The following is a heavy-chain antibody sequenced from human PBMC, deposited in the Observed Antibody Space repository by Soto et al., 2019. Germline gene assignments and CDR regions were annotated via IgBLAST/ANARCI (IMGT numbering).Heavy chain of an antibody. J-gene: IGHJ4*02. CDR3: AKAGVRCSSTSCYRKPYFDY. V-gene: IGHV3-23*01. D-gene: IGHD2-2*01. CDR2: ISGSGGST. Sequence: GGSLRLSCASSGFTFSSYAMSWVRQAPGKGLEWVSAISGSGGSTYYADSVKGRFTISRDNSKNTLYLQMNSLRAEDTAVYYCAKAGVRCSSTSCYRKPYFDYWGQGTLVTVSS. CDR1: GFTFSSYA.